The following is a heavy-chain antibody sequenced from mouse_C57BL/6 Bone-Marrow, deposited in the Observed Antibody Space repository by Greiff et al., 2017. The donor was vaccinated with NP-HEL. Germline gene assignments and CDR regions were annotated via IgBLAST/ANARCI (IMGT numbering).Heavy chain of an antibody. CDR1: GFTFSSYA. CDR3: ARGFITTVMGYFDY. Sequence: EVQVVESGGGLVKPGGSLKLSCAASGFTFSSYAMSWVRQTPEKRLEWVATISDGGSYTYYPDNVQGRFTISRDNATNNLYLQMSHLKSEDTAMYYCARGFITTVMGYFDYWGQGTTLTVSS. J-gene: IGHJ2*01. CDR2: ISDGGSYT. D-gene: IGHD1-1*01. V-gene: IGHV5-4*01.